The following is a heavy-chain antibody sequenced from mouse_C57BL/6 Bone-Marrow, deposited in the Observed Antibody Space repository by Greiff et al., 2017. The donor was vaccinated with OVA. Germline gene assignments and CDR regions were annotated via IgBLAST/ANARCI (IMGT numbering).Heavy chain of an antibody. CDR2: IDPSDSYT. V-gene: IGHV1-50*01. CDR3: TGRGMGWSGWFAY. D-gene: IGHD2-3*01. CDR1: GYTFTSYW. J-gene: IGHJ3*01. Sequence: VQLQQPGAELVKPGASVKLSCKASGYTFTSYWMQWVKQRPGQGLEWIGEIDPSDSYTNYNQKFKGKATLTVDTSSSTAYMQLSSLTSEDSAVYYCTGRGMGWSGWFAYWGQGTLVTVSA.